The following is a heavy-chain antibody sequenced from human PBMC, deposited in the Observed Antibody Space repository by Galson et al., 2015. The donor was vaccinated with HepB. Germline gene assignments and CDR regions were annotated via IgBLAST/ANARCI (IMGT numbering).Heavy chain of an antibody. Sequence: SLRLSCAASGFTFSIYSMNWVRQAPGKGLVWVSRINSDGSSTSYADSVKGRFTISRDNAKNTLYLQMNSLRAEDTAVYYCARDPCKRCGDYYYGMDVWGQGTTVTVSS. CDR1: GFTFSIYS. CDR3: ARDPCKRCGDYYYGMDV. D-gene: IGHD2-21*01. CDR2: INSDGSST. V-gene: IGHV3-74*01. J-gene: IGHJ6*02.